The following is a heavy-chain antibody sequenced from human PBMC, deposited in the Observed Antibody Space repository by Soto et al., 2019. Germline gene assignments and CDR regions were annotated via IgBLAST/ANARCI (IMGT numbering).Heavy chain of an antibody. V-gene: IGHV1-46*01. CDR1: GISFINHY. Sequence: ASVKVSCKASGISFINHYVHWVRQAPGQGLEWMGIINPSGGSTSYAQKFQGRVTMTRDTSTSTVYMEPSSLRSEDTAVYYCARISLLGEENYYYGMDVWGQGTTVTVSS. CDR2: INPSGGST. D-gene: IGHD3-10*01. CDR3: ARISLLGEENYYYGMDV. J-gene: IGHJ6*02.